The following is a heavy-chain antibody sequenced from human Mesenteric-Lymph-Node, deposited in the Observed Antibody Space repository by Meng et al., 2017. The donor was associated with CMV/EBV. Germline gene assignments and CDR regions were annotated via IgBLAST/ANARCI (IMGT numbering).Heavy chain of an antibody. V-gene: IGHV4-59*01. J-gene: IGHJ6*02. CDR2: IYYSGIP. Sequence: GSLRLSCTVSGASIRSYYWSWIRQPPGKGLEWIGDIYYSGIPKYNPSLKSRVFISVDTSRNQVSLNLHSVTAADTAVYYCAKQAGITGMGGDYYYYGMDLWGQGTPVTVSS. CDR1: GASIRSYY. CDR3: AKQAGITGMGGDYYYYGMDL. D-gene: IGHD1-20*01.